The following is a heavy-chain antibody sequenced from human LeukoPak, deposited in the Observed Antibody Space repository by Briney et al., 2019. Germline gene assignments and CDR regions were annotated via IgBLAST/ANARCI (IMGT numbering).Heavy chain of an antibody. D-gene: IGHD6-13*01. J-gene: IGHJ4*02. CDR3: ATGIAVAGTPFDY. CDR2: FDPEDGET. CDR1: GYTLTELS. Sequence: GASVKVSCMVSGYTLTELSMHWVRQAPGKGLEWMGGFDPEDGETIYAQKFQGRVTMTEDTSTDTAYMELSSLRSEDTAVYYCATGIAVAGTPFDYWGQGTLVTVSS. V-gene: IGHV1-24*01.